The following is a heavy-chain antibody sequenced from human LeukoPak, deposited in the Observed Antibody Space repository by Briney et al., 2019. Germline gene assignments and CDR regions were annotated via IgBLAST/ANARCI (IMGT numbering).Heavy chain of an antibody. CDR2: IYTSGST. J-gene: IGHJ4*02. D-gene: IGHD2-2*01. Sequence: SETLSLTCTVSGGSISSGSYYWSWIRQPAGKGLEWIGRIYTSGSTNYNPSLKTRVTMSVDTSKNQFSLKLTSVTAADTAVYYCATVVPGRYYFDYWGQGTLVTVSS. CDR3: ATVVPGRYYFDY. V-gene: IGHV4-61*02. CDR1: GGSISSGSYY.